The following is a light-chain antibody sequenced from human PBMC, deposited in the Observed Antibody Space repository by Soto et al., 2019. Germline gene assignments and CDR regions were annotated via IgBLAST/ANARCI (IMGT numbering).Light chain of an antibody. V-gene: IGLV2-14*01. J-gene: IGLJ1*01. CDR2: EVS. CDR1: SSDVGGYNY. CDR3: SSYTSRSTLEV. Sequence: LTQPASLSGSPGQSITISCTGTSSDVGGYNYVSWYQQHPGKAPKLMIYEVSNRPSGVSNRFSGSKSGNTASLTISGLQDEDEADYYCSSYTSRSTLEVFGTGTKVTVL.